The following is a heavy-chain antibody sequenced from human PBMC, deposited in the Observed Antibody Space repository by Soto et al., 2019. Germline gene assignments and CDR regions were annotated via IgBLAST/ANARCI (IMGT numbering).Heavy chain of an antibody. J-gene: IGHJ4*02. V-gene: IGHV3-23*01. CDR1: GFTFSSYA. Sequence: GGSLRLSCAASGFTFSSYAMSWVRQAPGKGLEWVSAISGSGGSTYYADSVKGRFTISRDNSKNTLYLQMNSLRAEDTAVYYCAKDCREYSSSPSDYWGQGTLVTVS. CDR3: AKDCREYSSSPSDY. D-gene: IGHD6-6*01. CDR2: ISGSGGST.